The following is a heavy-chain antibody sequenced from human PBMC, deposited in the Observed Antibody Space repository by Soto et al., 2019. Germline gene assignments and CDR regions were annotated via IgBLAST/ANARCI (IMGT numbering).Heavy chain of an antibody. V-gene: IGHV4-34*01. Sequence: PSETLSLTCAVYGGYFSGYYWSWIRQPPGKGLEWIGEINHSGSTNYNPSLKSRVTISVDTSKNQFSLKLSSVTAADTAVYYCARGPRVRGVNYYYYYMDVWGKGTTVTVSS. CDR2: INHSGST. D-gene: IGHD3-10*01. CDR1: GGYFSGYY. J-gene: IGHJ6*03. CDR3: ARGPRVRGVNYYYYYMDV.